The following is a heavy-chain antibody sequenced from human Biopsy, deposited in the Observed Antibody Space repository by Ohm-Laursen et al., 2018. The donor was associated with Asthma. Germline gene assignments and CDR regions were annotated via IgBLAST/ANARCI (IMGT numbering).Heavy chain of an antibody. V-gene: IGHV4-30-2*03. D-gene: IGHD7-27*01. Sequence: SQTLSLTCIVSGGSISSGGYYWSWIRQHPGKGLEWIGSISYTGSAYHNPSLKSRVTISVDTSKNHFSLKLSSVTAADTAVYYCARHWDWGSFIDYWGQGTPVTVSS. J-gene: IGHJ4*02. CDR3: ARHWDWGSFIDY. CDR2: ISYTGSA. CDR1: GGSISSGGYY.